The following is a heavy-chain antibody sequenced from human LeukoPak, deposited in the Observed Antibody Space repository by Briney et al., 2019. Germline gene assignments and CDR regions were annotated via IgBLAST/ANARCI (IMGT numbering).Heavy chain of an antibody. D-gene: IGHD3-22*01. Sequence: GGSLRLSCAASGFTFSSYAMSWFRQAPGKGLEWVSAISGSGGSTYYADSVKGRFTISRDNAKNTLYLQMNSLRTEDTAVYYCARAQYYDSTTAGGMDVWGQGTTVTVSS. CDR3: ARAQYYDSTTAGGMDV. J-gene: IGHJ6*02. CDR2: ISGSGGST. V-gene: IGHV3-23*01. CDR1: GFTFSSYA.